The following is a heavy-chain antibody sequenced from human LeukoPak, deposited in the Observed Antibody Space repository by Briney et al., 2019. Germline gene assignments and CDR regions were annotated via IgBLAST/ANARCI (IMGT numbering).Heavy chain of an antibody. Sequence: SETLSLTCTVSGGSISTYYWSWIRQPPGKGLEWIGYIYSSGSANYNPSFKSRVTMSVDTSKNQFSLKLSSVTAADTAVYYCARMGGYSGYATHWGQGTLVTVSS. V-gene: IGHV4-59*08. CDR3: ARMGGYSGYATH. CDR1: GGSISTYY. CDR2: IYSSGSA. J-gene: IGHJ4*02. D-gene: IGHD5-12*01.